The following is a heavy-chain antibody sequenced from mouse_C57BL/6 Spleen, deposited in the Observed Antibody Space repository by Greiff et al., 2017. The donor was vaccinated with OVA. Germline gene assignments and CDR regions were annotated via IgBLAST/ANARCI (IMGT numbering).Heavy chain of an antibody. V-gene: IGHV5-6*01. Sequence: EVHLVESGGDLVKPGGSLKLSCAASGFTFSSYGMSWVRQTPDKRLEWVATISSGGSYTYYPDSVKGRFTISRDNAKNTLYLQMSSVKSEDTAMYYCARPGNYDYDGGFAYWGQGTLVTVSA. J-gene: IGHJ3*01. CDR2: ISSGGSYT. CDR1: GFTFSSYG. D-gene: IGHD2-4*01. CDR3: ARPGNYDYDGGFAY.